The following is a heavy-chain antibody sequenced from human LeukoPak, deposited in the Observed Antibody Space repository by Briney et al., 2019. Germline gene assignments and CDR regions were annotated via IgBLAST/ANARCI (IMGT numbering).Heavy chain of an antibody. V-gene: IGHV3-23*01. J-gene: IGHJ4*02. Sequence: GGSLRLSCAASGFTFSSYGMSWVRQAPGKGLEWVSAISGSGGSTYYADSVKGRFTISRDNSKNTLYLQMNSLRAEDTAVYYCAKDGAYYYDSSGYSPPFDYWGQGTLVTVSS. CDR2: ISGSGGST. CDR3: AKDGAYYYDSSGYSPPFDY. CDR1: GFTFSSYG. D-gene: IGHD3-22*01.